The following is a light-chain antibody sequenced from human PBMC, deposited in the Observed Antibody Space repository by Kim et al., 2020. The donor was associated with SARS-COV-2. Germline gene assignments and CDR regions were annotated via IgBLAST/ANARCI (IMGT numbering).Light chain of an antibody. CDR1: QDIGEN. V-gene: IGKV1-33*01. J-gene: IGKJ3*01. CDR3: QHYDHVRPVLT. Sequence: DIQMTQSPSSLSASLGDRVSIPCQASQDIGENLKWYQQRPGEAPKLLVFDASELEMGVPSRFTGGGSGTHFTLTISSLQPEDFATYYCQHYDHVRPVLTFGPGTKVDIK. CDR2: DAS.